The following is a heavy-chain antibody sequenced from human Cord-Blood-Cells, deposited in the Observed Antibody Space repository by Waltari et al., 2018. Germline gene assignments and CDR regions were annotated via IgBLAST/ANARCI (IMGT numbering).Heavy chain of an antibody. D-gene: IGHD3-3*01. V-gene: IGHV1-8*01. CDR2: MNPNRSNT. CDR3: ARGDYDFWSGYYYFDY. Sequence: QVQLVQSGAEVKKPGASVKVSCKASGYTFTSYDINWVRQATGQGLGWMGWMNPNRSNTGYAQKFQGRATMTRNTSISTAYMELGSLRSEDTAVYYCARGDYDFWSGYYYFDYWGQGTLVTVSS. J-gene: IGHJ4*02. CDR1: GYTFTSYD.